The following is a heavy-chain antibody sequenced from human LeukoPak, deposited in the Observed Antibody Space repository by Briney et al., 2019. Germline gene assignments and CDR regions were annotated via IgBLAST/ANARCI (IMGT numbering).Heavy chain of an antibody. V-gene: IGHV3-7*01. CDR1: GFTFTTYW. Sequence: GGSLRLSCAASGFTFTTYWMGWVRQAPGKGLEWVANIKQDGSEQYYVDSVKGRFTISRDNAKNSLSLQMNSLRAEDAAVYYCAELGITMIGGVWGKGTTVTISS. J-gene: IGHJ6*04. D-gene: IGHD3-10*02. CDR2: IKQDGSEQ. CDR3: AELGITMIGGV.